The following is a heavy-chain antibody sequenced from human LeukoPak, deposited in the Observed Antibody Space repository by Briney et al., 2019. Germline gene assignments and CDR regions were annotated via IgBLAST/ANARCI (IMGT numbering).Heavy chain of an antibody. D-gene: IGHD5-24*01. J-gene: IGHJ4*02. CDR2: IYSGDTT. CDR3: ARVGLAGYNYHFDY. CDR1: GFTVSSNY. Sequence: GSLRLSCAASGFTVSSNYMSWVRQAPGKGLEWVSVIYSGDTTYYADSVKGRFTISRDNSKNTLYLQMNSLRAEDTAVYYCARVGLAGYNYHFDYWGQGTLVTVSS. V-gene: IGHV3-53*01.